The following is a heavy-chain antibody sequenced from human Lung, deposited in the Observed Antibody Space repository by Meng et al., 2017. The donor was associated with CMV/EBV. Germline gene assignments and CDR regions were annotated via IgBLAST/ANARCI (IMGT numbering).Heavy chain of an antibody. CDR3: ARGSAVGAMGCDY. CDR1: RGSFSSYT. CDR2: IIPMFGTV. D-gene: IGHD1-26*01. Sequence: ASRGSFSSYTISWVRQAPGQGLEWMGEIIPMFGTVNSAQKFQGRVTITADESTTTAYMDLSSLRSDDTALYFCARGSAVGAMGCDYWGQGTLVTVSS. V-gene: IGHV1-69*01. J-gene: IGHJ4*02.